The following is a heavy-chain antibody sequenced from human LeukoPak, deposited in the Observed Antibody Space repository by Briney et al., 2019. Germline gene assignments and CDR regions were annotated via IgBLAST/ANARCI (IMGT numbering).Heavy chain of an antibody. CDR2: INTDGRST. Sequence: GGSLRLSCAASGFTFSSYWMHWVRQAPGKGLVWVSRINTDGRSTSYVDSVKGRFTISRDNAKNMLYLQMNSLRAEDTAVYYCARDFLHLGGWGQGTMVTVSS. V-gene: IGHV3-74*01. CDR3: ARDFLHLGG. CDR1: GFTFSSYW. J-gene: IGHJ3*01. D-gene: IGHD3-16*01.